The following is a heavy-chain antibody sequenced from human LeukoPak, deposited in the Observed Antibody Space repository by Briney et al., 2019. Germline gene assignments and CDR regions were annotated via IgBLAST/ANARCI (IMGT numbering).Heavy chain of an antibody. CDR1: GFTFSSYD. CDR2: IGTAGDT. CDR3: ARGGYIHDAFDI. D-gene: IGHD3-16*02. J-gene: IGHJ3*02. Sequence: PGGSLRLSCAASGFTFSSYDMHWVRQATGKGLEWVSAIGTAGDTYYPGSVKGRFTISRENAKNSLYLQMNSLRAEDTAVYYCARGGYIHDAFDIWGQGTMVTVSS. V-gene: IGHV3-13*01.